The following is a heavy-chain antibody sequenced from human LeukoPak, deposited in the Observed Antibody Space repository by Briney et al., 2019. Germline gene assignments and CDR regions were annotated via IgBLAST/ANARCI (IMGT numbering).Heavy chain of an antibody. J-gene: IGHJ5*02. V-gene: IGHV4-59*08. CDR3: ARTTIVTRSAWFDP. CDR2: IYYSGST. CDR1: GGSISSYY. D-gene: IGHD4-11*01. Sequence: SETLSLTCTVSGGSISSYYWSWIRQPPGKGLEWIGYIYYSGSTNYNPSLKSRVTISGDTSKNQVSLKLSFVTAADTALYFCARTTIVTRSAWFDPWGQGTLVTVSS.